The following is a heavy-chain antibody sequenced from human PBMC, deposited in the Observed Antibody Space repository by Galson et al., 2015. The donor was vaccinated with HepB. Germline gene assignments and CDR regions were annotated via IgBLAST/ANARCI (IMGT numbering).Heavy chain of an antibody. Sequence: SLRLSCAASGFTLSAYDMHWIRQAPGKGLEWVSSISSSGSYSYYADSLQGRFGVSRDNAKNSLFLQMNSLRAEDTAVYYCERERDRSDSDDAFDIWGQGTRVAVSS. CDR2: ISSSGSYS. CDR1: GFTLSAYD. CDR3: ERERDRSDSDDAFDI. D-gene: IGHD3-22*01. J-gene: IGHJ3*02. V-gene: IGHV3-21*01.